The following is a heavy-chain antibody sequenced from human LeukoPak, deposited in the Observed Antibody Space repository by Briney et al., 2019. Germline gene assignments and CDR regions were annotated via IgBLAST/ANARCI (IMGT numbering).Heavy chain of an antibody. CDR3: ARVQSMPTGFNWFDP. V-gene: IGHV1-2*02. CDR2: INPNSGGT. J-gene: IGHJ5*02. D-gene: IGHD1-14*01. Sequence: ASVKVSCKASGYTFTGYYMHWVRQAPGQGLEWMGWINPNSGGTNDAQKFQGRVTMTRDTSISTAYMELSRLRSDDTAVYYCARVQSMPTGFNWFDPWGQGTLVTVSS. CDR1: GYTFTGYY.